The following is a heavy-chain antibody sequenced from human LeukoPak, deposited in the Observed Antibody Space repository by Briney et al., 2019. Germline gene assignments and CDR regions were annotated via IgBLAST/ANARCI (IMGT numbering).Heavy chain of an antibody. CDR1: GGSISSYY. V-gene: IGHV4-59*08. CDR2: IYYSGST. D-gene: IGHD6-13*01. J-gene: IGHJ6*02. Sequence: KPSETLSLTCTVPGGSISSYYWSWLRQPPGKGLEWIGYIYYSGSTNYNPFLKSRVTMSVDTSKNQFSLKLSSVTAAVTAVYYCASSIAAGVDYYYGMDVWGQGTTVTVSS. CDR3: ASSIAAGVDYYYGMDV.